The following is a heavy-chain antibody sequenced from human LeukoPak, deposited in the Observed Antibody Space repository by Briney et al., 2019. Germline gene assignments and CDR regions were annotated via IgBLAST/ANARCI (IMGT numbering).Heavy chain of an antibody. Sequence: PSETLSLTCTVSGGSISSGSYYWSWIRQPAGKGLEWIGRIYTSGSTNYNPSLKSRVTISVDTSKNQFSLKLSSVTAADTAVYYCAREELTRYDSSGYYYWWFDPWGQGTLVTVSS. D-gene: IGHD3-22*01. J-gene: IGHJ5*02. CDR3: AREELTRYDSSGYYYWWFDP. V-gene: IGHV4-61*02. CDR1: GGSISSGSYY. CDR2: IYTSGST.